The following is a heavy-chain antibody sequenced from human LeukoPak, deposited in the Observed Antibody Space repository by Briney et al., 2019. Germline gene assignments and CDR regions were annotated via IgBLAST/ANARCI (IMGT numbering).Heavy chain of an antibody. CDR3: ARDEDSAYGSGSYLS. V-gene: IGHV4-59*01. D-gene: IGHD3-10*01. J-gene: IGHJ5*02. CDR1: GDSISSYY. CDR2: IYYSGST. Sequence: SETLSHTCTVSGDSISSYYWTWIRQPPGKGLEWIGYIYYSGSTNYNPSLKSRVTISVDTSKNQFSLKLSSVTAADTAVYYCARDEDSAYGSGSYLSWGQGTLVTVSS.